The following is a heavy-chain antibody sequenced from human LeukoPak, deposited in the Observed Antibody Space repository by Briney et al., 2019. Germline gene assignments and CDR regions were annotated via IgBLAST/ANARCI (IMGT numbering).Heavy chain of an antibody. CDR3: ARYQSPDYGDFAY. Sequence: SQTLSLTCAISGDNVSSNSATWNWIRQSPSRGLEWLGRTYYRSKWYNDFAVAVKRRITISPDTSKNHFSLQLSSVTPEDTAVYYCARYQSPDYGDFAYWGQGILVTVSS. J-gene: IGHJ4*02. D-gene: IGHD4-17*01. V-gene: IGHV6-1*01. CDR2: TYYRSKWYN. CDR1: GDNVSSNSAT.